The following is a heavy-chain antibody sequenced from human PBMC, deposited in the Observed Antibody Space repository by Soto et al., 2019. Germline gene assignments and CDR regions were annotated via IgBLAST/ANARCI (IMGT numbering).Heavy chain of an antibody. CDR3: ARGPSPYYYYFYMDV. V-gene: IGHV4-34*01. CDR2: VKHIGYT. Sequence: QVQLQQWGAGLLRPSETLSLTCAVYGGSFTEYYWSWIRQPPGKGLEWIGEVKHIGYTDHNPSLTSRVAISLDTSKNQFSLKLSSVTAADTAVYYCARGPSPYYYYFYMDVWGKGTTVTVSS. CDR1: GGSFTEYY. J-gene: IGHJ6*03.